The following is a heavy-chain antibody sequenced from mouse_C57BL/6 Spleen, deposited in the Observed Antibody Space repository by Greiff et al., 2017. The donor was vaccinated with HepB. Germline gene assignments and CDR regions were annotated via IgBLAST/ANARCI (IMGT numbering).Heavy chain of an antibody. CDR1: GYTFTSYW. CDR3: ARPSDYYGSSYRWYFDV. CDR2: IYPSDSET. D-gene: IGHD1-1*01. Sequence: QVQLQQPGAELVRPGSSVKLSCKASGYTFTSYWMNWVKQRPIQGLEWIGNIYPSDSETHYNQKFKDKATLTVDKSSSTAYMQLSSLTSEDSAVYYCARPSDYYGSSYRWYFDVWGTGTTVTVSS. V-gene: IGHV1-52*01. J-gene: IGHJ1*03.